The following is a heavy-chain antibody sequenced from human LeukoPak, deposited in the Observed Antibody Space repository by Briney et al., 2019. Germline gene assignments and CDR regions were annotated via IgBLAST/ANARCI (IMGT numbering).Heavy chain of an antibody. V-gene: IGHV3-23*01. CDR2: ISGSGGST. CDR3: TPRGVITDFDY. CDR1: GFTFSSYA. Sequence: GSLRLSCAASGFTFSSYAMSWVRQAPGKGLEWVSGISGSGGSTYYADSVKGRFTISRDNSKNTLYLQMNSLRAEDTAVYYCTPRGVITDFDYWGQGTLVTVSS. J-gene: IGHJ4*02. D-gene: IGHD3-10*01.